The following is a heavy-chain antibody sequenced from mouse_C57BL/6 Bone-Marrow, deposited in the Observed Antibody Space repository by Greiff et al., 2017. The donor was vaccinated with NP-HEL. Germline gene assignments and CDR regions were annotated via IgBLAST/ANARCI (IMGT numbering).Heavy chain of an antibody. Sequence: EVQLQESGGGLVQPGESLKLSCESNEYEFPSHDMSWVRKTPEKRLELVAAINSDGGSTYYPDTMERRFIISRDTTKKTLYLQMSSLRSEDTALYDGARQLGRKGYYAMDYWGQGTSVTVSS. V-gene: IGHV5-2*01. J-gene: IGHJ4*01. CDR3: ARQLGRKGYYAMDY. D-gene: IGHD4-1*01. CDR1: EYEFPSHD. CDR2: INSDGGST.